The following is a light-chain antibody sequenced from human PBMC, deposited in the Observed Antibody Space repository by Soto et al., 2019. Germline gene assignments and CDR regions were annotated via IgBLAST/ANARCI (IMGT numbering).Light chain of an antibody. CDR3: GSWDSSLSAYV. J-gene: IGLJ1*01. CDR2: DDN. CDR1: RSNIGGNS. Sequence: QSVMTQPPSVSEAPGQKVTISCSGSRSNIGGNSVSWYQQLPGTAPKLLIYDDNKRPSGIPDRFSGSKSGTSATLGITGFQTGDEADYYCGSWDSSLSAYVFGTGTQLTVL. V-gene: IGLV1-51*01.